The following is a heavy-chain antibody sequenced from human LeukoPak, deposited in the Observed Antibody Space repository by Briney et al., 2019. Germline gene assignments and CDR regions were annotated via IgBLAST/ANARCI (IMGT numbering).Heavy chain of an antibody. J-gene: IGHJ1*01. CDR1: GYTFTSYG. CDR2: ISAYNGNT. Sequence: ASVKVSCKASGYTFTSYGISWVRQAPGQGLEWMGWISAYNGNTNYAQKLQGRVTMTTDTSTSTAYMELRSLRSDDTTVYYCARDPMVRGVIPEYFQHWGQGTLVTVSS. CDR3: ARDPMVRGVIPEYFQH. D-gene: IGHD3-10*01. V-gene: IGHV1-18*01.